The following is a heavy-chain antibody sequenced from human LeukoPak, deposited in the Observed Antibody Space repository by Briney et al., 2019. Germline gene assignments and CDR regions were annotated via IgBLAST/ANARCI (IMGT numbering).Heavy chain of an antibody. D-gene: IGHD2-2*03. J-gene: IGHJ4*02. CDR1: GFTFSSYA. V-gene: IGHV3-30*01. Sequence: PGRPLRLSCAASGFTFSSYAMHWVRQAPGKGLEWVAVISYDGSNKYYADSVKGRFTISRDNSKNTLYLQMNSLRAEDTAVYYCARGANWISLDYWGQGTLVTVSS. CDR3: ARGANWISLDY. CDR2: ISYDGSNK.